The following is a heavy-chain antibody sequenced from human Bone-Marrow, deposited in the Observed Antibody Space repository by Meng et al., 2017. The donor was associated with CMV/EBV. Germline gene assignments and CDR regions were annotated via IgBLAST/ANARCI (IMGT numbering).Heavy chain of an antibody. CDR1: GGSISSGDYY. D-gene: IGHD6-13*01. CDR2: IYYSGST. CDR3: ARGLHPGSSWYYGMDV. Sequence: SETLSLTCTVSGGSISSGDYYWSWIRQPPGKGLEWIGYIYYSGSTYYNPSLKSRVTISVDTSKNQFSLKLSSVTAADTAVYYCARGLHPGSSWYYGMDVCGQGTTVTVSS. V-gene: IGHV4-30-4*08. J-gene: IGHJ6*02.